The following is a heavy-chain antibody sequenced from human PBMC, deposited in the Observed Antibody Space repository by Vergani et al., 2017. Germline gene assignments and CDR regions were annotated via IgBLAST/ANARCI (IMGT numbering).Heavy chain of an antibody. CDR1: GFIFDDYA. Sequence: EVHLVESGGDLVEPGRSLRLSCAASGFIFDDYAMHWVRQVQGKGLEWVSGISWNSKSEAYADSVKGRFAISRDNAKNSLYLQMNSLRPEDTAQYYCAKDHGGYCTNGNCLFGSWGQGTPVTVSS. CDR2: ISWNSKSE. D-gene: IGHD2-8*01. CDR3: AKDHGGYCTNGNCLFGS. J-gene: IGHJ4*02. V-gene: IGHV3-9*01.